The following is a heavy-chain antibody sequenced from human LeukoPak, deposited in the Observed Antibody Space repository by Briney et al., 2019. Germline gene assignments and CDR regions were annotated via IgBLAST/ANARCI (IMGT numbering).Heavy chain of an antibody. CDR3: AKDHYGRIDY. J-gene: IGHJ4*02. CDR1: GFDFSSNW. Sequence: GGSLRLSCAASGFDFSSNWMHWVRHAPGQGLVWVSRIKGDGISTNYADSVKGRFTISRDIAKNTLYLQMNSLRAEDTGVHYCAKDHYGRIDYWGREPWSPSLQ. CDR2: IKGDGIST. V-gene: IGHV3-74*01. D-gene: IGHD3-10*01.